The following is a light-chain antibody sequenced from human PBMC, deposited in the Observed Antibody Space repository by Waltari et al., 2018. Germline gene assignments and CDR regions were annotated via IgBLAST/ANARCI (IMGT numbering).Light chain of an antibody. CDR1: KSISSY. J-gene: IGKJ2*02. V-gene: IGKV1-39*01. CDR2: AAS. CDR3: QQSYSTLPWT. Sequence: DIQMTPYPSSLSASVGDRVTITCRASKSISSYLNWYQQKPGKAPKLLIYAASSLQSGVPSRFSGSGSGTDFTLTISSLQPEDFATYYCQQSYSTLPWTFGQGTKLEIK.